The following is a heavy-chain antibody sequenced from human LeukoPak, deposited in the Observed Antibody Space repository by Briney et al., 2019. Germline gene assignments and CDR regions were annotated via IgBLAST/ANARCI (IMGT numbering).Heavy chain of an antibody. CDR2: IYYSGST. J-gene: IGHJ5*02. D-gene: IGHD3-3*01. CDR1: GGSISSSSYY. CDR3: ARELVYCDFWSGYYPTYNWFDP. Sequence: PSETLSLTCTISGGSISSSSYYWGWIRQPPGKGLEWIGSIYYSGSTYYNPSLKSRVTISVDTSKNQFSLKLSSVTAADTAVYYCARELVYCDFWSGYYPTYNWFDPWGQGTLVTVSS. V-gene: IGHV4-39*07.